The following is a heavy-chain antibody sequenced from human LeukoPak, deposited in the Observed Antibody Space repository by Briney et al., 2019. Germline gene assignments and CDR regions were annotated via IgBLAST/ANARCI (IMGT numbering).Heavy chain of an antibody. CDR2: INPNSGGT. Sequence: GASVKVSCKASGYTFTGYYMHWVRQAPGQGLEWMGWINPNSGGTNYAQKFQGRVTMTRDTSISTAYMELSRLRSDDTAVYYCARDHCSGGSCYYGFIDWGQGTLVTVSS. V-gene: IGHV1-2*02. CDR3: ARDHCSGGSCYYGFID. CDR1: GYTFTGYY. D-gene: IGHD2-15*01. J-gene: IGHJ4*02.